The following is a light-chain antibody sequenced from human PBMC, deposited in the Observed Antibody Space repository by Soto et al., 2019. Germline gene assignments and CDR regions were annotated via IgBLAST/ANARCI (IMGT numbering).Light chain of an antibody. V-gene: IGLV2-14*01. CDR1: SSDVGGYNY. CDR2: DVS. J-gene: IGLJ1*01. CDR3: SSYTRSSTQV. Sequence: LTQPASVSGSPGQSITISCTGTSSDVGGYNYVSWYQQHPGKAPKLMIYDVSNRPSGVSNRFSGSKSGNTASLTISGLQAEDEADYYCSSYTRSSTQVFGTGTKVTVL.